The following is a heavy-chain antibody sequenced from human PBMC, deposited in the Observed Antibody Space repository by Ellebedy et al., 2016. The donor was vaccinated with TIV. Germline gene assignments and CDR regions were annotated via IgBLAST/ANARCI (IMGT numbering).Heavy chain of an antibody. D-gene: IGHD3-16*01. CDR2: IIPIFGTA. CDR1: GGTFSNQI. Sequence: AASVKVSCKASGGTFSNQIISWVRQAPGQGLEWMGGIIPIFGTANYAQKFQGRVTITADESTSTAYMELSSLRSEDTAVYYCARDRLYDYVWGAFDPWGQGTLVTVSS. V-gene: IGHV1-69*13. J-gene: IGHJ5*02. CDR3: ARDRLYDYVWGAFDP.